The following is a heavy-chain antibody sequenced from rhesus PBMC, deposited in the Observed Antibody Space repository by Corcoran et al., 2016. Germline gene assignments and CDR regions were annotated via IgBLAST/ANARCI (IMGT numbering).Heavy chain of an antibody. CDR1: GGSISGYYF. CDR3: AREIEDGMGY. D-gene: IGHD2-33*01. CDR2: TVGNSAST. J-gene: IGHJ4*01. Sequence: QVKLQPWGEGLVKPSATLSLPCAVHGGSISGYYFRSRIRQAPGKGLDGMGNTVGNSASTNYNPSLKNRVTISKDTSKNQFSLKVSSVTAADTAVYYCAREIEDGMGYWGQGVLVTVSS. V-gene: IGHV4-73*01.